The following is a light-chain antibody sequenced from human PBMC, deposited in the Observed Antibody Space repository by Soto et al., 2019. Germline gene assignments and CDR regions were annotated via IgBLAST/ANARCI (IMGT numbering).Light chain of an antibody. V-gene: IGLV2-23*02. Sequence: QSALTQPASVSGSPGQSITISCTGTSSDVGSYNLVSWYQQHPGKAPKLLIYEVSKRPSGVSNRFSGSKSGTSASLTISGLQAEDDADYYCQSYDSSLSAYVFGTGTKVTVL. J-gene: IGLJ1*01. CDR1: SSDVGSYNL. CDR2: EVS. CDR3: QSYDSSLSAYV.